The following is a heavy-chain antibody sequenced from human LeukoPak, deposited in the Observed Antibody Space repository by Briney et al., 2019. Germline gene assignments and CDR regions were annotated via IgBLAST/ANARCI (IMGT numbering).Heavy chain of an antibody. J-gene: IGHJ6*02. V-gene: IGHV1-18*01. CDR1: GYTFINYG. CDR2: ITGYNGNT. CDR3: ARDGSHYYGSGSYGMDV. D-gene: IGHD3-10*01. Sequence: ASVKVSCKASGYTFINYGISWVRQAPGQGLEWMGWITGYNGNTNFAQKLQGRVTMTTDTSTSTAYMELRSLRSDDTAVYYCARDGSHYYGSGSYGMDVWGQGTTVTVSS.